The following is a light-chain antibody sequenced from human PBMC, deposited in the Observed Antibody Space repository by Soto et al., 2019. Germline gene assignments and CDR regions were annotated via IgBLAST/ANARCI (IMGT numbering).Light chain of an antibody. CDR1: QSVSRN. CDR2: GTS. V-gene: IGKV3-20*01. CDR3: QQYGSSPRT. J-gene: IGKJ1*01. Sequence: EVVLTQSPATLSVSPGDRATLSCRASQSVSRNLAWYQQKPGQAPRLLIYGTSNRATGIPDRFSGSGSGTDFSLTISSLEPGELAVYYCQQYGSSPRTFGQGTKVDIK.